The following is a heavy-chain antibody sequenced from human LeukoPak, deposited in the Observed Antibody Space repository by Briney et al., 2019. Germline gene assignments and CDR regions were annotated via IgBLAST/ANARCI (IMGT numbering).Heavy chain of an antibody. V-gene: IGHV3-66*01. CDR1: GFTVSGNY. D-gene: IGHD1-14*01. CDR2: IYSGGST. J-gene: IGHJ3*02. Sequence: GGSLRLSCAGSGFTVSGNYMNWVRQAPGKGLEWVSVIYSGGSTYYADSVKGRFTISRDNSKNTLYLQMNSLRAEDTAVHYCVRDWSGAFDIWGQGTMVTVSS. CDR3: VRDWSGAFDI.